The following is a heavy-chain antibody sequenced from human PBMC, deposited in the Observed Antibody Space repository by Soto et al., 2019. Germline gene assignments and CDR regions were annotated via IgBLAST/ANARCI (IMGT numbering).Heavy chain of an antibody. CDR2: ISYDGTTK. Sequence: QAQLVESGGGVVQPGRSLTLSCAASGFTFSSFAIHWVRQAPGKGLEWVAAISYDGTTKFYADSVKGRSTISRYNSKNTLYVQVHSLRGEDTSVYYCARDPFCDCFDWYFDLWGRGTLVTVSS. CDR1: GFTFSSFA. V-gene: IGHV3-30-3*01. CDR3: ARDPFCDCFDWYFDL. J-gene: IGHJ2*01. D-gene: IGHD2-21*02.